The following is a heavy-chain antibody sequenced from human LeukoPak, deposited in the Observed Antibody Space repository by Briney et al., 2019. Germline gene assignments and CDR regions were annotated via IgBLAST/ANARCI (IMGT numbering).Heavy chain of an antibody. CDR2: IIPIFGTA. V-gene: IGHV1-69*13. Sequence: SVKVSCKASGGTFISYAISWARQAPGQGLEWMGGIIPIFGTANYAQKFQGRVTITADESTSTAYMELSSLRSEDTAVYYCARVFSGSYLPYYYYYMDVWGKGTTVTVSS. D-gene: IGHD1-26*01. CDR1: GGTFISYA. CDR3: ARVFSGSYLPYYYYYMDV. J-gene: IGHJ6*03.